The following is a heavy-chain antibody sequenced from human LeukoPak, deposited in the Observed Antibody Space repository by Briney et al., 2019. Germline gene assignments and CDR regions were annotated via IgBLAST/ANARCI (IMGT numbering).Heavy chain of an antibody. Sequence: GASVKVSCKASGYTFTSYDINWVRQATGQGLEWMGWMNPNSGNTGYAQKFQGRVTMTRNTSISTAYMELSSLRSEDTAVYYCARRRAARPHYYYYYGMDVWGQGTTVTVSS. D-gene: IGHD6-6*01. CDR3: ARRRAARPHYYYYYGMDV. J-gene: IGHJ6*02. CDR1: GYTFTSYD. CDR2: MNPNSGNT. V-gene: IGHV1-8*01.